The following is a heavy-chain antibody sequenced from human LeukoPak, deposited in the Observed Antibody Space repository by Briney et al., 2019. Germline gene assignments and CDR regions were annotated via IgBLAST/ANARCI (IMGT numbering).Heavy chain of an antibody. D-gene: IGHD3-10*01. V-gene: IGHV4-59*12. CDR3: ARLVVLWFGELLRGYNWFDP. J-gene: IGHJ5*02. CDR2: IYYTGST. CDR1: GGSISSYY. Sequence: SETLSLTCTVSGGSISSYYWSWIRQPPGKGLEWIGYIYYTGSTNYNPSLKSRVTISVDTSKNQFSLKLSSVTAADTAVYYCARLVVLWFGELLRGYNWFDPWGQGTLVTVSS.